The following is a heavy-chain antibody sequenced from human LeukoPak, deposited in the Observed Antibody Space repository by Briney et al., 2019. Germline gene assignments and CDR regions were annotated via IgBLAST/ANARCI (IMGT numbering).Heavy chain of an antibody. D-gene: IGHD3-10*01. CDR1: GFTLSSYA. V-gene: IGHV3-23*01. CDR3: AKVMKGSERLTMVRGVIIKTAGLYYMDV. Sequence: GGSLRLSCAASGFTLSSYAMSWVRQAPGKGLEWVSSISASAGSTNYADSVKGRFTISRDNSKNTVYLQMNSLRAEDTAVYYCAKVMKGSERLTMVRGVIIKTAGLYYMDVWGKGTTVTVSS. J-gene: IGHJ6*03. CDR2: ISASAGST.